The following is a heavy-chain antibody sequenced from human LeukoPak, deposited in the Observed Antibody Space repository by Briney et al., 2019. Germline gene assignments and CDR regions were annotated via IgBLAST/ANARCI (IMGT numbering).Heavy chain of an antibody. J-gene: IGHJ4*02. CDR2: IRYDGSNK. CDR1: GFTFSSYG. CDR3: AKEGPLYDFWSGYYGIDY. D-gene: IGHD3-3*01. Sequence: GGSLRLSCAASGFTFSSYGMHWVRQAPGKGLEWVAFIRYDGSNKYYADSVKGRFTISRDNSKNTPYLQMNSLRAEDTAVYYCAKEGPLYDFWSGYYGIDYWGQGTLVTVSS. V-gene: IGHV3-30*02.